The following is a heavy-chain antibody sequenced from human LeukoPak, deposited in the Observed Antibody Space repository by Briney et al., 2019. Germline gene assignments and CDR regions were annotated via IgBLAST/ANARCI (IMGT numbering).Heavy chain of an antibody. CDR2: IYYSGST. CDR1: GGSISSSSYY. V-gene: IGHV4-39*01. J-gene: IGHJ4*02. CDR3: ARCPYYYGSGSYSTYYFDY. D-gene: IGHD3-10*01. Sequence: SETLSLTCTVSGGSISSSSYYWGWIRQPPGKGLEWIGSIYYSGSTYYNPSLKSRVTISVDTSKNQFSLKLSSVTAADTAVYYCARCPYYYGSGSYSTYYFDYWGQGTLVTVSS.